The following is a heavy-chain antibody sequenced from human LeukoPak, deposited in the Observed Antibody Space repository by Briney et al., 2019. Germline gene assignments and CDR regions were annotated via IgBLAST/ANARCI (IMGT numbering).Heavy chain of an antibody. Sequence: GASVKVSCKASGGTFSNYAISWVRQAPGQGLEWMGGIIPIFGTANYAQKFQGRVTITADKSTSTAYMELRSLRSEDSAVYYCARVSADSSGWSPPFGYWGQGTLVTVSS. CDR3: ARVSADSSGWSPPFGY. D-gene: IGHD6-19*01. CDR1: GGTFSNYA. J-gene: IGHJ4*02. CDR2: IIPIFGTA. V-gene: IGHV1-69*06.